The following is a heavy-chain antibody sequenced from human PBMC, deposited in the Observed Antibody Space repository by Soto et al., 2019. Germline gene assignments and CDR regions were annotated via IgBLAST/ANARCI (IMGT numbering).Heavy chain of an antibody. CDR2: IGIGSSTK. J-gene: IGHJ3*01. V-gene: IGHV3-48*01. Sequence: GGSLGLSCATSGFTFSKYAMNWVRQVPGKGLERVSYIGIGSSTKYYADSVKGRFTISRDNAKNSLYLQMNSLRAEDTAVYYCARDQLYYNDISGRPLNAFDVWGQGTMVTVSS. CDR1: GFTFSKYA. CDR3: ARDQLYYNDISGRPLNAFDV. D-gene: IGHD3-22*01.